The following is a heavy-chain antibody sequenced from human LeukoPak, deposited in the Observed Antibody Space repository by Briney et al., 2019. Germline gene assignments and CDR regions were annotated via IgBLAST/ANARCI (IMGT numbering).Heavy chain of an antibody. CDR2: IRDSGSST. J-gene: IGHJ4*02. Sequence: GGSLRLSCAASGFTFSSYAMSWVRQAPGKGLEWVSAIRDSGSSTHYADSVKGRFTTSRDNSKNTLFLQMNSLRAEDTAMYYCAKYGPQDSGSSHFDYWGQGALVTVSS. V-gene: IGHV3-23*01. CDR1: GFTFSSYA. CDR3: AKYGPQDSGSSHFDY. D-gene: IGHD1-26*01.